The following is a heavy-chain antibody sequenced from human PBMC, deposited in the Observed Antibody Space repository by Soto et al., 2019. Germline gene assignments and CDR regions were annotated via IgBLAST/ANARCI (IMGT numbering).Heavy chain of an antibody. V-gene: IGHV3-23*01. D-gene: IGHD2-2*01. CDR2: ISGRGGST. CDR3: AKLGYCSSTSCEGDGRYYMDV. Sequence: EVQLLESGGGLVQPGGSLRLSCAASGFTFSSYAMSWVRQAPGKGLEWVSAISGRGGSTYYADSVKGRFTISRDNSKNTLYLQMNSLRAEDTAVYYCAKLGYCSSTSCEGDGRYYMDVWGKGTTVTVSS. CDR1: GFTFSSYA. J-gene: IGHJ6*03.